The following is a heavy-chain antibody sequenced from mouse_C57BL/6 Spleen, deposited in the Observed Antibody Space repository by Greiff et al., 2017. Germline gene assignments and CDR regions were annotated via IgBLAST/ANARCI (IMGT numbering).Heavy chain of an antibody. CDR1: GFTFSDYG. J-gene: IGHJ2*01. D-gene: IGHD1-2*01. V-gene: IGHV5-17*01. Sequence: EVQLVESGGGLVKPGGSLKLSCAASGFTFSDYGMHWVRQAPGKGLEWVAYISSGSSSIYYADTVKGRFTISRDNDKNTLFLQMTSLRSEDTAMYYCARLRPPFDYWGQGTTLTVSS. CDR2: ISSGSSSI. CDR3: ARLRPPFDY.